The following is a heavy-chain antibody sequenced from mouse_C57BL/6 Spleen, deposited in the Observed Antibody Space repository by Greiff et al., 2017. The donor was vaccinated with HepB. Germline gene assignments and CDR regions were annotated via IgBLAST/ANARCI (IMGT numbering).Heavy chain of an antibody. V-gene: IGHV1-52*01. Sequence: QVQLQQPGAELVRPGSSVKLSCKASGYTFTSYWMHWVKQRPIQGLEWIGNIDPSDSETHYNQKFKDKATLTVDKSSSTAYMQLSSLTSEDSAVYDCASYYDYDGGGYFDYWGQGTTLTVSS. J-gene: IGHJ2*01. CDR2: IDPSDSET. CDR3: ASYYDYDGGGYFDY. CDR1: GYTFTSYW. D-gene: IGHD2-4*01.